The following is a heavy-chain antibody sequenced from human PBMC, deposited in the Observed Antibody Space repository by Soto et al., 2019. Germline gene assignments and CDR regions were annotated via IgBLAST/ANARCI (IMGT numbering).Heavy chain of an antibody. D-gene: IGHD5-12*01. CDR2: IYYSGST. CDR1: GGSISSGGYY. CDR3: ARDIVATNGLDP. Sequence: QVQLQESGPGLVKPSQTLSLTCTVSGGSISSGGYYWSWIRQHPGKGLEWIGYIYYSGSTYYNPSLKSRVTISVDTSQNQFSLKLSSVTAADTAVYYCARDIVATNGLDPWGQGTLVTVSS. J-gene: IGHJ5*02. V-gene: IGHV4-31*03.